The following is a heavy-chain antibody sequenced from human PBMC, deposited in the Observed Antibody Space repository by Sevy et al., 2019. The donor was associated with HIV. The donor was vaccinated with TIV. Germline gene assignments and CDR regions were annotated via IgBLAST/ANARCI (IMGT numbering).Heavy chain of an antibody. D-gene: IGHD3-22*01. CDR3: ATDSVLLKGRYYDSSGYYLHY. J-gene: IGHJ4*02. CDR1: GYIFTELS. Sequence: ASVKVSCKVSGYIFTELSMHWVRQAPGKGLEWMGGFDPEDGETIYAQKFQGRVTMTEDTCTDTAYMDLGSLRSVDTAVYYCATDSVLLKGRYYDSSGYYLHYWGQGTLVTVSS. V-gene: IGHV1-24*01. CDR2: FDPEDGET.